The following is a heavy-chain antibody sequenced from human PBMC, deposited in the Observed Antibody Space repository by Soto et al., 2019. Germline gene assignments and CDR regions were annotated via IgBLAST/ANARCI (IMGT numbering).Heavy chain of an antibody. V-gene: IGHV4-31*03. D-gene: IGHD6-13*01. CDR2: IHHSGST. J-gene: IGHJ4*02. CDR3: ARASASGTIYFDF. CDR1: GGSISSGGYY. Sequence: QVQLQESGPGLVKPSQTLSLTCTVSGGSISSGGYYWSWIRQHPGKGLEWIGYIHHSGSTHYNPSLKSRITISVDTSKNQFSLKLSSVTAADTAVYYCARASASGTIYFDFWCQGTLVTVSS.